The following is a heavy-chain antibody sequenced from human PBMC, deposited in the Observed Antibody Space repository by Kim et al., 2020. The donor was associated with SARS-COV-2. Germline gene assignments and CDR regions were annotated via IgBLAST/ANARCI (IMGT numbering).Heavy chain of an antibody. CDR1: GFTFGDYA. D-gene: IGHD3-22*01. Sequence: GGSLRLSCTASGFTFGDYAMSWFRQAPGKGLEWVGFIRSKAYGGTTEYAASVKGRFTISRDDSKSIAYLQMNSLKTEDTAVYYCTRDRFDSSGYFDYWGQGTLVTVSS. CDR3: TRDRFDSSGYFDY. V-gene: IGHV3-49*03. J-gene: IGHJ4*02. CDR2: IRSKAYGGTT.